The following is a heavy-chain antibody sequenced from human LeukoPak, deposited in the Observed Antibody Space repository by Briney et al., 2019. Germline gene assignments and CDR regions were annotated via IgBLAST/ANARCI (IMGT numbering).Heavy chain of an antibody. Sequence: GASVKVSCKASGYTFTGYYMHWVRQAPGQGLEWMGWINPNSGGTNYAQKFQGRVTMTRDTSISTAYMELSRLRSDDTAVYYCARGTHSRGYSYGSNYWGQGTLVTVSS. J-gene: IGHJ4*02. CDR2: INPNSGGT. CDR3: ARGTHSRGYSYGSNY. CDR1: GYTFTGYY. V-gene: IGHV1-2*02. D-gene: IGHD5-18*01.